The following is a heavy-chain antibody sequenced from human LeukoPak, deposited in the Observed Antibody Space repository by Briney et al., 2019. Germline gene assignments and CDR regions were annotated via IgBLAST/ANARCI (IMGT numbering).Heavy chain of an antibody. Sequence: SVKVSCKASGGTFSSYAISWVQQAPGQGLEWMGGIIPIFGTANYAQKFQGRVTITADESTSTAYMELSSLRPEDTAVYYCARQGSGGSYQFDYWGQGTLVTVSS. CDR2: IIPIFGTA. V-gene: IGHV1-69*13. J-gene: IGHJ4*02. CDR1: GGTFSSYA. CDR3: ARQGSGGSYQFDY. D-gene: IGHD1-26*01.